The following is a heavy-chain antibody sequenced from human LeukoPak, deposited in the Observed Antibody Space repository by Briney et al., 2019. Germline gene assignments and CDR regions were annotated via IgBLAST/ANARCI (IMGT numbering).Heavy chain of an antibody. J-gene: IGHJ4*02. CDR3: ARGHDNTGYNYFDY. CDR1: GYTFTDYY. Sequence: GASVKVSCKASGYTFTDYYTHWVRQAPGQGLERMGWINPNSGGTNYAQKFQGRVTMTRDTSIATTYMDLSSLISDDTAVYYCARGHDNTGYNYFDYWGQGTLVTVSS. CDR2: INPNSGGT. V-gene: IGHV1-2*02. D-gene: IGHD3-9*01.